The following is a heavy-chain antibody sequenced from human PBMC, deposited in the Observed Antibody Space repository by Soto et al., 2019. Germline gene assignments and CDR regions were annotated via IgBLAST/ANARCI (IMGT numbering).Heavy chain of an antibody. J-gene: IGHJ4*02. D-gene: IGHD2-21*02. CDR3: AKGGRVYCGGDCRYYFDY. CDR1: RFTFSGYG. V-gene: IGHV3-30*18. Sequence: QVQLVESGGGVVQPGRSLRLSCAASRFTFSGYGMHWVRQAPGKGLEWVAAISYDGSNKFYADSVKGRFTISRDNSKNTLYVQMNSLRAEDTAVYYCAKGGRVYCGGDCRYYFDYWGQGTLVTVSS. CDR2: ISYDGSNK.